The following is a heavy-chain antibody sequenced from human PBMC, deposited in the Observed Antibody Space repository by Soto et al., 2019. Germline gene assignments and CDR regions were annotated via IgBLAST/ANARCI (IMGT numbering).Heavy chain of an antibody. D-gene: IGHD3-22*01. CDR3: TTHLFRTMIVVATTGY. J-gene: IGHJ4*02. CDR2: IKSKTDGGTT. Sequence: GGSLRLSCAASGFTFSNAWMSWVRQAPGKGLGWVGRIKSKTDGGTTDYAAPVKGRFTISRDDSKNTLYLQMNSLKTEDTAVYYCTTHLFRTMIVVATTGYWGQGTLVTVSS. CDR1: GFTFSNAW. V-gene: IGHV3-15*01.